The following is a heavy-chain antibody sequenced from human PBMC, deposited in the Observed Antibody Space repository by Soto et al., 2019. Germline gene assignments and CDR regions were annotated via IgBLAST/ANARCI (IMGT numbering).Heavy chain of an antibody. CDR2: IYHSGST. Sequence: SETLSLTCAVSCGSISSGGFSWNWIRQPPGKGLEWIGYIYHSGSTYNSPSLKSRVTISVDRSKNQFSLKLSSVTAADTAVYYCARGLEVIAATPQWDYWGQGTLVTVSS. V-gene: IGHV4-30-2*01. J-gene: IGHJ4*02. CDR3: ARGLEVIAATPQWDY. D-gene: IGHD2-15*01. CDR1: CGSISSGGFS.